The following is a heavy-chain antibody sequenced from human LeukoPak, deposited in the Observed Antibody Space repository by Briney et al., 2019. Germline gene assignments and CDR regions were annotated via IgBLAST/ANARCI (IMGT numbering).Heavy chain of an antibody. CDR3: ARDRERYREVKWEPH. V-gene: IGHV3-48*01. CDR1: GFTFSSYG. J-gene: IGHJ3*01. CDR2: ISSSSSTI. D-gene: IGHD1-26*01. Sequence: GGSLRLSCAASGFTFSSYGMNWVRQAPGKGLEWVSYISSSSSTIYYADSVKGRFTISRDNAKNSLYLQMNSLRAEDTAVYYCARDRERYREVKWEPHWGQGTMVTVSS.